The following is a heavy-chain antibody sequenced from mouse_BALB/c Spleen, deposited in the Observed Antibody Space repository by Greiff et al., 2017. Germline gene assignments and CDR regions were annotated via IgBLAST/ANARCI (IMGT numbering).Heavy chain of an antibody. J-gene: IGHJ4*01. CDR1: GFTFSNYW. CDR3: TRHYWSSYYAMDY. V-gene: IGHV6-6*02. CDR2: IRLKSNNYAT. D-gene: IGHD2-14*01. Sequence: EVKLMESGGGLVQPGGSMKLSCVASGFTFSNYWMNWVRQSPEKGLEWVAEIRLKSNNYATHYAESVKGRFTISRDDSKSSVYLQMNNLRAEDTGIYYCTRHYWSSYYAMDYWGQGTSVTVSS.